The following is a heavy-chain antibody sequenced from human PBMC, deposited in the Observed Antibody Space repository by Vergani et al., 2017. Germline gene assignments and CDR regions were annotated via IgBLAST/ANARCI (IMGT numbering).Heavy chain of an antibody. CDR2: ISGSGGST. CDR1: GFTFDDYA. V-gene: IGHV3-23*04. D-gene: IGHD6-13*01. J-gene: IGHJ6*02. CDR3: ARVPYSCSWNQHHYGRDV. Sequence: EVQLVESGGGLVQPGGSLKLSCAASGFTFDDYAMHWVRQAPGKGREWVSAISGSGGSTYYADSVKGRFTISRDNSKNTLYLLRNSLRAEGTAVYYCARVPYSCSWNQHHYGRDVWGQGP.